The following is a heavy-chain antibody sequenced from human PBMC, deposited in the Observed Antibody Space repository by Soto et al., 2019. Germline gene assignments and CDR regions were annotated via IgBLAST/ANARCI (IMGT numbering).Heavy chain of an antibody. V-gene: IGHV4-34*01. Sequence: PSETLSLTCAVYGGSFSGYYWSWIRQPPGKGLEWIGEINHSGSTNYNPSLKSRVTISVDTSKNQFSLKLSSVTAADTAVYYCARDYVSAFDIWGQGTMVPVAS. J-gene: IGHJ3*02. D-gene: IGHD3-16*01. CDR2: INHSGST. CDR3: ARDYVSAFDI. CDR1: GGSFSGYY.